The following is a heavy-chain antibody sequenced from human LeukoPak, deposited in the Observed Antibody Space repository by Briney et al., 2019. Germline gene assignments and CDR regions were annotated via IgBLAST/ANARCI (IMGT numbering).Heavy chain of an antibody. CDR3: ARHQWHYYYYMGV. V-gene: IGHV4-39*01. J-gene: IGHJ6*03. D-gene: IGHD6-19*01. CDR1: VGSITSSNHL. Sequence: PSETLSLTCSVSVGSITSSNHLWGWIRQTPGDGLEWIGSVFFQNTYYNPSLKSRVTISVDITRSLLSLDLRSVTAADTALYYCARHQWHYYYYMGVWGKGSTVTVSS. CDR2: VFFQNT.